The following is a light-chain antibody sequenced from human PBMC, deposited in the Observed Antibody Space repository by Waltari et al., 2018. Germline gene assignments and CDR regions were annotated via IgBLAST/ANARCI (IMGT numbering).Light chain of an antibody. Sequence: QSALTQPRSVSGSPGQSVTISCTGTSSDVGAYNFVSWYQQHPGKAPKVMIYDVSKRPSGVPDLFSGSKSGNTASLTISGLQAEDEADFYCCSYAGSYTWVFGGGTKLTVL. V-gene: IGLV2-11*01. CDR2: DVS. CDR1: SSDVGAYNF. J-gene: IGLJ3*02. CDR3: CSYAGSYTWV.